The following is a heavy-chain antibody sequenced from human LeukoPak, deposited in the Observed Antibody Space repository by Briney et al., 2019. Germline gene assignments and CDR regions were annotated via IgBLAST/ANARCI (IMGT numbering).Heavy chain of an antibody. V-gene: IGHV1-69*04. J-gene: IGHJ6*02. CDR2: IIPILDIA. CDR1: GGTFSSSA. CDR3: ARDLDKWNAGRDYYGMDV. Sequence: ASVKVSCKASGGTFSSSAISWGRQAPGHGLEWMGRIIPILDIAYNAQKFQGRVTITADKSTSTAYMELSSLRSEDTAVYYCARDLDKWNAGRDYYGMDVWGQGTTVTVSS. D-gene: IGHD1-20*01.